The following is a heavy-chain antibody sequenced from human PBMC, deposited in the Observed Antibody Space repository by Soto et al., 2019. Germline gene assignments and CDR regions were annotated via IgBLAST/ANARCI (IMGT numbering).Heavy chain of an antibody. CDR1: EFTFSSYA. CDR3: AREAYCGKGVPDY. J-gene: IGHJ4*02. D-gene: IGHD2-15*01. CDR2: ISSDGNDK. Sequence: QVQLVESGGGVVQPGRSLRLSCAASEFTFSSYAMHWVRQAPGKGLEWVTVISSDGNDKYYADSVKCRLTISRDNSKNTLYLQMNSLRAEDTAVYYCAREAYCGKGVPDYWGQGTLVTVSS. V-gene: IGHV3-30*04.